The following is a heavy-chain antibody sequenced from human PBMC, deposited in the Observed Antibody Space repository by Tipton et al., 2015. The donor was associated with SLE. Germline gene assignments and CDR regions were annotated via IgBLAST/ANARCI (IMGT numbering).Heavy chain of an antibody. CDR3: ARDRAAQYYSYYYMDV. V-gene: IGHV3-74*01. D-gene: IGHD6-25*01. CDR2: INSDGSTT. J-gene: IGHJ6*03. Sequence: SLRLSCAASGFTFSSHWMHWVRQAPGKGPVWVSRINSDGSTTNYADSVKGRFTISRDNAKNTLYLQMNSLRVEDTAVYYCARDRAAQYYSYYYMDVWGKGTTVTISS. CDR1: GFTFSSHW.